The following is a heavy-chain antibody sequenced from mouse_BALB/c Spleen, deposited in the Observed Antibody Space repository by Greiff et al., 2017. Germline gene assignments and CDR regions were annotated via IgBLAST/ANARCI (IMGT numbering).Heavy chain of an antibody. CDR3: VRGYGDAMDY. CDR1: GFSLTSYD. V-gene: IGHV2-9-2*01. Sequence: QVQLKESGPGLVAPSQSLSITCTVSGFSLTSYDISWIRQPPGKGLEWLGVIWTGGGTNYNSAFMSRLSISKDNSKSQVFLKMNSLQTDDTAIYYCVRGYGDAMDYWGQGTSVTVSS. J-gene: IGHJ4*01. CDR2: IWTGGGT. D-gene: IGHD2-14*01.